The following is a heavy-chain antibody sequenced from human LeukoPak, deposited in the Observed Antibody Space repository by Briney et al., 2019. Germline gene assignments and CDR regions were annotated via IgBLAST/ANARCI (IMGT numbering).Heavy chain of an antibody. CDR3: ARVIPWDKVGDY. J-gene: IGHJ4*02. CDR1: GFTFSSYS. D-gene: IGHD5-12*01. Sequence: GGSLRLSCAASGFTFSSYSMTWVRQAPGKGLEWVSSISSSSSYIYYADSVKGRFTISRDNAKNSLYLQMNSLRAEDTAVYYCARVIPWDKVGDYWGQGTLVTVSS. V-gene: IGHV3-21*01. CDR2: ISSSSSYI.